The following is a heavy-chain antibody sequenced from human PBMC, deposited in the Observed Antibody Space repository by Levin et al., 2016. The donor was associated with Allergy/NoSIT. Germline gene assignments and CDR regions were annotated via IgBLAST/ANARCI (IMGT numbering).Heavy chain of an antibody. J-gene: IGHJ3*01. V-gene: IGHV3-21*01. CDR1: GFTFTTYN. CDR3: ARDQSMAFDF. CDR2: VKTGTYT. Sequence: GGSLRLSCTASGFTFTTYNMHWVRQAPGKGLEWVASVKTGTYTDYTDSVKGRFTVSRDNAKNSLFLQMNSLRVEDTALYFCARDQSMAFDFWGQGTKVTVSS.